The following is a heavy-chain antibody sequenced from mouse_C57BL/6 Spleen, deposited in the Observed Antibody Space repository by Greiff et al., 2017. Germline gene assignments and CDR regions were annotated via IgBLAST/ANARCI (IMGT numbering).Heavy chain of an antibody. CDR3: ARVDDGYYSFDY. J-gene: IGHJ2*01. V-gene: IGHV1-18*01. CDR1: GYTFTDYN. Sequence: EVQLQESGPELVKPGASVKIPCKASGYTFTDYNMDWVKQSHGKSLEWIGDINPNNGGTIYNQKFKGKATLTVDQSSTTAYMELRSLTSEDTAVYYCARVDDGYYSFDYWGQGTTLTVSS. D-gene: IGHD2-3*01. CDR2: INPNNGGT.